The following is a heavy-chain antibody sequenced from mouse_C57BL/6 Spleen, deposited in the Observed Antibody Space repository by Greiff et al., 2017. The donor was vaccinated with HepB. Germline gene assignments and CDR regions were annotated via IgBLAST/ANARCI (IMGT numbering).Heavy chain of an antibody. CDR1: GFTFSSYA. CDR2: ISSGGDYI. V-gene: IGHV5-9-1*02. Sequence: EVKVVESGEGLVKPGGSLKLSCAASGFTFSSYAMSWVRQTPEKRLEWVAYISSGGDYIYYADTAKGRFTISRDNARNTLYLQMSSLKSEDTAMYYCTADYDGFDYWGQGTTLTVSS. D-gene: IGHD2-4*01. J-gene: IGHJ2*01. CDR3: TADYDGFDY.